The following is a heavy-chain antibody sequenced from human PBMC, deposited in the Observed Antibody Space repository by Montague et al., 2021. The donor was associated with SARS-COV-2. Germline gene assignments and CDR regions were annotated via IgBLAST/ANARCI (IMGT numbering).Heavy chain of an antibody. Sequence: SETLSLTCGVYGGSFNSYYLAWIRQPPGRGLEWIGESSQTGNTNYNPSLKSRVTISLDTSRNHVTLKLTSVTAADTAVYYCARGREDLGSGTDYGFRRWFAPWGQGTQVTVSS. V-gene: IGHV4-34*01. CDR3: ARGREDLGSGTDYGFRRWFAP. CDR2: SSQTGNT. CDR1: GGSFNSYY. J-gene: IGHJ5*02. D-gene: IGHD3-10*01.